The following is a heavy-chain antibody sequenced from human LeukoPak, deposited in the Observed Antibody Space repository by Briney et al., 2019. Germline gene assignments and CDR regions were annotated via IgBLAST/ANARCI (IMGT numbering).Heavy chain of an antibody. Sequence: ASVKVSCKASGGTFSSYAISWVRQAPGQGLEWMGRIIPILGIANYAQKFQGRVTITADKSTSTAYMELSSLRSEDTAVYYCARDGGDYGDPVSDYWGQGTLVTVSS. V-gene: IGHV1-69*04. CDR3: ARDGGDYGDPVSDY. CDR1: GGTFSSYA. J-gene: IGHJ4*02. CDR2: IIPILGIA. D-gene: IGHD4-17*01.